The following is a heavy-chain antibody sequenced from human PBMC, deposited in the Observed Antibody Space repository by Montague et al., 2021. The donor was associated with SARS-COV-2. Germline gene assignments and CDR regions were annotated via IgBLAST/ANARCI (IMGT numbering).Heavy chain of an antibody. J-gene: IGHJ5*02. CDR3: ARLRRPDGYSYWFGP. D-gene: IGHD5-24*01. Sequence: SETRSLTCTVSSGSISSYYWSWIRQPPGKGLEWIGYIYYGGSTNYSPSFKGRVIMSVDTSNNQFSLRLTSVTAADTAVYYCARLRRPDGYSYWFGPWGQGTLVTVSS. CDR2: IYYGGST. V-gene: IGHV4-59*08. CDR1: SGSISSYY.